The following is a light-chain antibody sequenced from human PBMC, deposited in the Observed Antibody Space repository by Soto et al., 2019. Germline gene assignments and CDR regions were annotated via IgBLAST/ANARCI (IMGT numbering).Light chain of an antibody. CDR3: QLYKTVILT. J-gene: IGKJ4*01. CDR1: EDVSDY. Sequence: DIKMTQSPSSLSASVGDSVTLTCQASEDVSDYVNWYQQKPGRAPKLLIYDASKLETGGPSRFSGSGSGTDCRFPIRDLQPEDFATDYCQLYKTVILTFGGGTRVDI. V-gene: IGKV1-33*01. CDR2: DAS.